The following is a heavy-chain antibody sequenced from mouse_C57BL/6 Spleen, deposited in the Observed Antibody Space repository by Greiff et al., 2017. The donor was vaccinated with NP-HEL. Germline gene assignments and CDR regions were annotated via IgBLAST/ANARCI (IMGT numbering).Heavy chain of an antibody. CDR1: GFTFSSYG. CDR2: ISSGGSYP. J-gene: IGHJ2*01. D-gene: IGHD1-1*01. Sequence: EVKVVESGGDLVKPGGSLKLSCAASGFTFSSYGMSWVRQTPDKRLEWVATISSGGSYPSYPESVKGRCTISRDNGKNTLYLQMSSLKSDDTSMYYCARQEVFITTVFDYWGQGTTRTGSS. V-gene: IGHV5-6*01. CDR3: ARQEVFITTVFDY.